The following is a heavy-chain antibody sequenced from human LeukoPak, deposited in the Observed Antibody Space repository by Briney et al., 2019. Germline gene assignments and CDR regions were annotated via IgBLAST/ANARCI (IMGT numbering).Heavy chain of an antibody. J-gene: IGHJ4*02. Sequence: GRSLRLSCAASGFTFDDYAMHWVRQAPGKGLEWVSGISWNSGSIGYADSVKGRFTISRDNAKNSLYLQMNSLRAEDTALYYCAKIGIVRHDYGDLDYWGQGTLVTVSS. CDR1: GFTFDDYA. CDR3: AKIGIVRHDYGDLDY. V-gene: IGHV3-9*01. CDR2: ISWNSGSI. D-gene: IGHD4-17*01.